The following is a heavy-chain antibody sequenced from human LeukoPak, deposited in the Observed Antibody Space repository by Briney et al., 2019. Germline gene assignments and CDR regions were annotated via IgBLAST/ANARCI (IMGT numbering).Heavy chain of an antibody. CDR1: GFTFSNYA. Sequence: GGSLRLSCAASGFTFSNYAMSWVRQAPEKGLEWVSAIPASGPKTYYTGSVRGRFTISRDNSKNTVYLQMQSLRAEDTAVYYCVKEASKTFGIYTADYWGQGTLVTVSS. CDR3: VKEASKTFGIYTADY. CDR2: IPASGPKT. V-gene: IGHV3-23*01. J-gene: IGHJ4*02. D-gene: IGHD3-16*01.